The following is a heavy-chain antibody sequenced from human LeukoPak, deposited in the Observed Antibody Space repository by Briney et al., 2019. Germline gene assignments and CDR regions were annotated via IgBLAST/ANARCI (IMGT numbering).Heavy chain of an antibody. Sequence: GGSLRLSCAASGFTFSSYAMSWVRQAPGKGLEWVSAISGSGGSTYYADSVKGRFTISRDNAKNSVYLQLSSLRAEDTAFYYCATLSSSSVAYWGQGTLVTVSP. J-gene: IGHJ4*02. CDR2: ISGSGGST. CDR3: ATLSSSSVAY. CDR1: GFTFSSYA. V-gene: IGHV3-23*01. D-gene: IGHD6-19*01.